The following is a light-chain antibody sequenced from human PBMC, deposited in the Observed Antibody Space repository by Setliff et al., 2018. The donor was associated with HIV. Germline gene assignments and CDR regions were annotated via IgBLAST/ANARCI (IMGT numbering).Light chain of an antibody. CDR3: CSYAGSSVYV. J-gene: IGLJ1*01. CDR1: SSDVGKYDL. Sequence: QSVLTQSASVSGSPGQSITIPCIGSSSDVGKYDLVSWYQQYPGKAPRLIIYGDSERPSGASNRFSGSKSGNTTSLTISGRQADDEADYYCCSYAGSSVYVFGTGTKVTVL. V-gene: IGLV2-23*01. CDR2: GDS.